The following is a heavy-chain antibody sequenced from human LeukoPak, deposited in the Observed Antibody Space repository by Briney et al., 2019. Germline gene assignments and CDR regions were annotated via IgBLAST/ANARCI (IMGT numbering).Heavy chain of an antibody. D-gene: IGHD6-19*01. Sequence: MTSETLSLTCTVSGGSISSYYWSWIRQPPGKGLEWIGYIYYSGSTNYNPSLKSRVTISVDTSKNQFSLKLSSVTAADTAVYYCARDSSGWYHWFDPWGQGTLVTVSS. CDR2: IYYSGST. CDR1: GGSISSYY. V-gene: IGHV4-59*01. CDR3: ARDSSGWYHWFDP. J-gene: IGHJ5*02.